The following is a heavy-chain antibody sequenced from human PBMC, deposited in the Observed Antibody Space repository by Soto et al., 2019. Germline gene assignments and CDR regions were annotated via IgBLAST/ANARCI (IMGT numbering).Heavy chain of an antibody. V-gene: IGHV4-4*07. D-gene: IGHD3-3*01. J-gene: IGHJ4*02. CDR3: ARGGQDFWSGPFDY. CDR1: GGSVSNYF. CDR2: IDNSGST. Sequence: SETLSLTCTVSGGSVSNYFCNWIRQPAGKGLEWIGRIDNSGSTNYNPSLKSRITMSADTSRNQFSLKLNSVTAADTAVYYCARGGQDFWSGPFDYWGQGALVTVSS.